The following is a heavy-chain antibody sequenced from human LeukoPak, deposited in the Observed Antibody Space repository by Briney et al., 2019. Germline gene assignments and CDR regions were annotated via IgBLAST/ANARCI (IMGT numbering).Heavy chain of an antibody. V-gene: IGHV1-18*01. J-gene: IGHJ4*02. D-gene: IGHD1/OR15-1a*01. CDR1: GYTFTSYG. Sequence: ASVKVSCKASGYTFTSYGISWVRQAPGQGLEWMGWISAYNGNTNYAQKLQGRVTMTTDTSTSTAYMELRSLRSDDTAVYYCARRTALEQYFDSWAREPWSPSPQ. CDR3: ARRTALEQYFDS. CDR2: ISAYNGNT.